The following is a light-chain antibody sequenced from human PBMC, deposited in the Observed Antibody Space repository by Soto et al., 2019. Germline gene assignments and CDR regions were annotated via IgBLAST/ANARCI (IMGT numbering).Light chain of an antibody. CDR3: QQYNTYWT. CDR2: DAS. V-gene: IGKV1-5*01. Sequence: QMTISPTSQSASVGDRVTITFRASQSIRSHLNWYQQKPGKAPKLLVFDASSLENGVPSRFSGSGSGTEFTLTITVLQPDDFATYYCQQYNTYWTFGQGTKVDIK. J-gene: IGKJ1*01. CDR1: QSIRSH.